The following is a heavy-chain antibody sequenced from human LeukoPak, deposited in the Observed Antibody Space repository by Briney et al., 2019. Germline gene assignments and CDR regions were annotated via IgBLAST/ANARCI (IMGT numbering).Heavy chain of an antibody. CDR1: GFTFSSYG. V-gene: IGHV3-30*02. D-gene: IGHD2-2*01. CDR2: IRYDGSNE. J-gene: IGHJ4*02. CDR3: AKEIIVAVPAAAMDH. Sequence: GGSLRLSCAASGFTFSSYGMHWVRQAPGKGLEWVAFIRYDGSNEYYADSVKGRFTISRDNSKKTLYLQMNSLRGEDTAVYYCAKEIIVAVPAAAMDHWGQGTLVTVSS.